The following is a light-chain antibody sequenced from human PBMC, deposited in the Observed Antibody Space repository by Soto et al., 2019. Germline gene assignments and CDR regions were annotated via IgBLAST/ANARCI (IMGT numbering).Light chain of an antibody. J-gene: IGLJ1*01. CDR1: SSDVGNYNY. Sequence: QSGLTQPPSASGSPGQSVTISCTGTSSDVGNYNYVSWYQQHPGKAPKLMIYEVSKRPSGVPDRFSGSKSGNTASLTVSGLQADDEADYYCSSYAGSFRYVFGSGTKVTVL. CDR3: SSYAGSFRYV. CDR2: EVS. V-gene: IGLV2-8*01.